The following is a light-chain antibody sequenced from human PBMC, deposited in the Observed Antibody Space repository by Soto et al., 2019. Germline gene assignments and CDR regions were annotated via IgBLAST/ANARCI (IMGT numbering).Light chain of an antibody. V-gene: IGKV1-9*01. CDR3: QQFHTYPFG. CDR1: HDISTY. J-gene: IGKJ5*01. Sequence: DIQLTQSPSLLSASVGDRVTITCRASHDISTYLAWYQQKPGKAPNLLICDASTLQSGVPSRFSGSGSGTEFTLTISSLQPEDFATYNCQQFHTYPFGFGQGTRLEIK. CDR2: DAS.